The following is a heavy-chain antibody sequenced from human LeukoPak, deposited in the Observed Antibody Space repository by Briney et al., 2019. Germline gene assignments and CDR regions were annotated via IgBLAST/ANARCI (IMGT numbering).Heavy chain of an antibody. CDR1: GFTCSSYW. D-gene: IGHD2-15*01. V-gene: IGHV3-7*01. J-gene: IGHJ4*02. CDR3: ARDLKRYCSGGSCSDFDY. Sequence: GGSLRLXCATSGFTCSSYWMSWVRRAPGKGLEWVANIKQDGSEKYYVDSVKGRFTISRDNAKNSLYLQMNSLRAEDTAVYYCARDLKRYCSGGSCSDFDYWGQGTLVTVSS. CDR2: IKQDGSEK.